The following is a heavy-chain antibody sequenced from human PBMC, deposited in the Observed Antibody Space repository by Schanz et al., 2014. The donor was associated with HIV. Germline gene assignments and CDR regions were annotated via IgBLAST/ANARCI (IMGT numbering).Heavy chain of an antibody. CDR3: AKDNTKSYYYFYYGLDG. Sequence: EVLLVESGGGFVQPGGSLRLSCATSGFPFAAYAMTWVRQAPGKGLEWVSAIDGVGDNTYYADSVKGRFTISRDNSKSTLYLQMDTLRAEDTAVYYCAKDNTKSYYYFYYGLDGWGQGTTVTVSS. CDR1: GFPFAAYA. D-gene: IGHD2-8*01. CDR2: IDGVGDNT. V-gene: IGHV3-23*04. J-gene: IGHJ6*02.